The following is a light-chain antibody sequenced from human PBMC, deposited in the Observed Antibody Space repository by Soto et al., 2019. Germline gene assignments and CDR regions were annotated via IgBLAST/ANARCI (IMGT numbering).Light chain of an antibody. CDR2: EVV. J-gene: IGLJ2*01. Sequence: QSALTQPASVSGSPGQSITISCTGSSSDVGPYNLVSWYQHHPGKAPKLMISEVVKRPSGVSNRFSGSKSGNTASLTISGLQAEDEADYYCCSYAGSSMFFFGGGTKLTVL. CDR3: CSYAGSSMFF. CDR1: SSDVGPYNL. V-gene: IGLV2-23*02.